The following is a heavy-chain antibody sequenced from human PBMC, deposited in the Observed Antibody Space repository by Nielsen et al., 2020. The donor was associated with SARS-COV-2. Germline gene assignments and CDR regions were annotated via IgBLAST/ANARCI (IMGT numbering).Heavy chain of an antibody. V-gene: IGHV4-59*08. CDR2: IYYSGST. CDR3: ASLIAGAGNPYYYGMDV. J-gene: IGHJ6*02. CDR1: GGSISSYY. D-gene: IGHD6-19*01. Sequence: SEALSLTCTVSGGSISSYYWSWIRQPPGKGLEWIGYIYYSGSTNYNPSLKRRVTISVDTSKNQFSLKLSSVTAADTAVYYRASLIAGAGNPYYYGMDVWGQGTTVTVSS.